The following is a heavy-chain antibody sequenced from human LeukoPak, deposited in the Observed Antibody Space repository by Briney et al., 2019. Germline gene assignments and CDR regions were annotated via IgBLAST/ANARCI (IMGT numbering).Heavy chain of an antibody. J-gene: IGHJ4*02. CDR2: IIPIFGTA. CDR1: GGTFSSYA. V-gene: IGHV1-69*13. D-gene: IGHD3-22*01. CDR3: ARGIAADGSSGYYYE. Sequence: GASVKVSCKASGGTFSSYAISWVRQAPGQGLEWMGGIIPIFGTANYAQKFQGRVTITADESTSTAYMELSSLRSEDTAVYYCARGIAADGSSGYYYEWGQGTLVTVSS.